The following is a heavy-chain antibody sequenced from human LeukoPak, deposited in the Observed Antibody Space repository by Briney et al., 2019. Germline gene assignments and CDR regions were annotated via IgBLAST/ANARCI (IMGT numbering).Heavy chain of an antibody. CDR1: GYSFTSYW. V-gene: IGHV5-51*01. D-gene: IGHD6-13*01. CDR3: ARHGSSWYGEGVFDY. Sequence: GESLKISCKGSGYSFTSYWIGWVRPMPGKGLEWMGIIYPGDSDTRYSPSFQGQVTISADKSISTAYLQWSSLKASDTAMYYCARHGSSWYGEGVFDYWGQGTLVTVSS. CDR2: IYPGDSDT. J-gene: IGHJ4*02.